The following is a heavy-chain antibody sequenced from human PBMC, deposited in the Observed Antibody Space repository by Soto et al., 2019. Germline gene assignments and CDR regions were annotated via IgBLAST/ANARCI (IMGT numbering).Heavy chain of an antibody. CDR1: GGSISSGGYY. Sequence: TLSLTGTVSGGSISSGGYYWSWIHQHPGKCMEWIGYIYYSGSTYYNPSLKSLVTISVDTSKNQFSLKLSSVTAADTAVYYCARKSFVLYDFDYWGHRILVNV. CDR2: IYYSGST. V-gene: IGHV4-31*01. D-gene: IGHD4-17*01. J-gene: IGHJ4*01. CDR3: ARKSFVLYDFDY.